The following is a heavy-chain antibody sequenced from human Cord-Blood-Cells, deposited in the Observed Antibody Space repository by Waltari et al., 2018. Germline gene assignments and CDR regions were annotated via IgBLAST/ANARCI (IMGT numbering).Heavy chain of an antibody. CDR2: ISAYNGNT. D-gene: IGHD6-19*01. CDR3: ASHRWLGPPGGHDAFDI. J-gene: IGHJ3*02. CDR1: GYTFTSYG. Sequence: QVQLVQSGAEVKKPGASVKVSCKASGYTFTSYGISWVRQAPGQGLEWMGWISAYNGNTNYAQKLQGRVTMTTDTSTSTAYMELRSLRSDDTAVYYCASHRWLGPPGGHDAFDIWGQGTMVTVSS. V-gene: IGHV1-18*01.